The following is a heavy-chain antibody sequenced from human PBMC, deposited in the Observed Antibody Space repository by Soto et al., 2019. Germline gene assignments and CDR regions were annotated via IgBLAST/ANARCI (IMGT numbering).Heavy chain of an antibody. CDR1: GGSISSYY. D-gene: IGHD3-10*01. Sequence: PSETLSLTCTVSGGSISSYYWSWIRQPPGKGLEWIGYIYYSGSTNYNPSLKSRVTISVDTSKNQFSLKLSSVTAADTAVYYCARRNVLLWFGDYYYYYMDVWGKGTTVTVSS. CDR2: IYYSGST. J-gene: IGHJ6*03. V-gene: IGHV4-59*08. CDR3: ARRNVLLWFGDYYYYYMDV.